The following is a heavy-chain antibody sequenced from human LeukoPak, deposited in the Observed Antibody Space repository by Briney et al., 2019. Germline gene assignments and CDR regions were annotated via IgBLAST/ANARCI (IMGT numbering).Heavy chain of an antibody. CDR1: GGSISSSSYY. V-gene: IGHV4-39*07. D-gene: IGHD1-1*01. CDR2: IYYSGST. J-gene: IGHJ6*03. CDR3: STQRTSYYYYYSMDV. Sequence: SETLSLTCTVSGGSISSSSYYWGWIRQPPGKGLEWIGSIYYSGSTYYNPSLKSRVTISVDTSKNQFSLKLSSVTAADTAVYYCSTQRTSYYYYYSMDVWGKGTTVTVSS.